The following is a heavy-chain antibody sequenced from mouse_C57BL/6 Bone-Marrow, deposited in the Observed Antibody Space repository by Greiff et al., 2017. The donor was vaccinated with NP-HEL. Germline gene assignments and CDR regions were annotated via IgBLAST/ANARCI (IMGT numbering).Heavy chain of an antibody. Sequence: DVHLVESGGGLVQPGGSLSLSCAASGFTFTDYYMSWVRQPPGKALEWLGFIRNKANGYTTEYSASVKGRFTISRDNSQSILYLQMNALRAEDSATYYCARPEQSWYFDVWGTGTTVTVSS. V-gene: IGHV7-3*01. J-gene: IGHJ1*03. CDR2: IRNKANGYTT. CDR3: ARPEQSWYFDV. CDR1: GFTFTDYY.